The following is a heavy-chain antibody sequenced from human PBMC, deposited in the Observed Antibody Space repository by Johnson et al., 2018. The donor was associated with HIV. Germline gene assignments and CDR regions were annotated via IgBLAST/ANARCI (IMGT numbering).Heavy chain of an antibody. CDR2: ISYDGSYK. D-gene: IGHD2/OR15-2a*01. Sequence: QVQLVESGGGVVQPGRSLRLSCAASGFPFSSYGMHWVRQAPGKGLEWVAVISYDGSYKYYADSVKGRFTISRDNSKNTLYLQMNSLRAEDTAVYYCAREVVLRGAFDIWGQGTMVTVSS. CDR3: AREVVLRGAFDI. V-gene: IGHV3-30*03. J-gene: IGHJ3*02. CDR1: GFPFSSYG.